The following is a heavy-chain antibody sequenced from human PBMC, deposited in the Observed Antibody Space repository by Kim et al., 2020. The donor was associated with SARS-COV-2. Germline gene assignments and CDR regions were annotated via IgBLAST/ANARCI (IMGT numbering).Heavy chain of an antibody. Sequence: GESLKISCKGSGYIFTSYWIGWVRQMPGKGLEWMGIIYPGDSDTRYSPSFQGQVTISADKSISTAYLQWSSLKASDTAMYYCARLKPSLGGAFDIWGQGTMVTVSS. V-gene: IGHV5-51*01. J-gene: IGHJ3*02. CDR3: ARLKPSLGGAFDI. CDR1: GYIFTSYW. CDR2: IYPGDSDT. D-gene: IGHD3-16*01.